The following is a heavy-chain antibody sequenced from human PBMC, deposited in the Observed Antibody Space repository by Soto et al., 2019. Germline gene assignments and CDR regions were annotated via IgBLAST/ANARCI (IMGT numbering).Heavy chain of an antibody. J-gene: IGHJ4*02. CDR3: ARERATYCGGDCYSLDY. V-gene: IGHV3-33*01. CDR1: GFSFSTYV. CDR2: IWYDGSNK. Sequence: QVQLVESGGGVVQPGRSLRLSCAASGFSFSTYVMHWVRQAPGKGLEWVAIIWYDGSNKYYADSVKGRFTISRDNSKNALYLQMSSLRAEDTAVYYCARERATYCGGDCYSLDYWGQGTLVTVSS. D-gene: IGHD2-21*02.